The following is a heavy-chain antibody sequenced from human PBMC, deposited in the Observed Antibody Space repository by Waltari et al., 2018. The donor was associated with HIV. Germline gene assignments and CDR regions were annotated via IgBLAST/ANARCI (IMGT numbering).Heavy chain of an antibody. V-gene: IGHV1-69*01. CDR1: GGTFSSYA. CDR3: ARARARALLWFRELFYDYYGMDV. CDR2: IIPIFGTA. J-gene: IGHJ6*02. Sequence: QVQLVQSGAEVKKPGSSVKVSCKASGGTFSSYAISWVRQAPGQGLEWMGGIIPIFGTANYAQKFQGRVTITADESTSTAYMELSSLRSEDTAVYYCARARARALLWFRELFYDYYGMDVWGQGTTVTVSS. D-gene: IGHD3-10*01.